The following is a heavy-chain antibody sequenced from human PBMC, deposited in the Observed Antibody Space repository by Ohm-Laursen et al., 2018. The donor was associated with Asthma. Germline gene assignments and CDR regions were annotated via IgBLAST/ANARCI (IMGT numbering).Heavy chain of an antibody. CDR3: ARVVPAAISFDY. J-gene: IGHJ4*02. V-gene: IGHV4-59*01. Sequence: GTLSLTCPVSGGSISSYYWSWIRQPPGKGLEWIGYIYYSGSTNYNPSLKSRVTISVDTSKNQFSLKLSSVTAADTAVYYCARVVPAAISFDYWGQGTLVTVSS. CDR2: IYYSGST. D-gene: IGHD2-2*01. CDR1: GGSISSYY.